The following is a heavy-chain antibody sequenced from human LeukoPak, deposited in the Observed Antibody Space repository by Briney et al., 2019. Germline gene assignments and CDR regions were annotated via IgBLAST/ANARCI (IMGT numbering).Heavy chain of an antibody. CDR2: ISWNSRTI. CDR1: GFTFDDYA. Sequence: GGSLRLSCAASGFTFDDYAMHWVRQAPGKGLEWVSVISWNSRTINYADSVKGRFTISRDNSKNTLYLQMNSLRAEDTAVYYCAKDLFFGYCSSTSCRRPFDYWGQGTLVTASS. D-gene: IGHD2-2*01. V-gene: IGHV3-9*01. CDR3: AKDLFFGYCSSTSCRRPFDY. J-gene: IGHJ4*02.